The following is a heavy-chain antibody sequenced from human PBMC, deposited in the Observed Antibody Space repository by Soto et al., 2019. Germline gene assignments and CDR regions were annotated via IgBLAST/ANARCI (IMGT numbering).Heavy chain of an antibody. J-gene: IGHJ6*03. D-gene: IGHD2-2*01. CDR3: ARINIVVVPAANRHEYYYYYMDV. CDR2: IYYSGST. Sequence: PSETLSLTCTVSGGSISSYYWSWIRQPPGKGLEWIGYIYYSGSTNYNPSLKSRVTISVDTSKNQFSLKLSSVTAADTAVYYCARINIVVVPAANRHEYYYYYMDVWRNGTPVTVS. CDR1: GGSISSYY. V-gene: IGHV4-59*08.